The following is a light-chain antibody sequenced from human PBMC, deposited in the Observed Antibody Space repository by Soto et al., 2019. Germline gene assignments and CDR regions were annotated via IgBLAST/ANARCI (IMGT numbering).Light chain of an antibody. V-gene: IGKV3-20*01. CDR1: QTVSNSY. Sequence: EIVLTQSPGTLSLSPGESVTLSCRASQTVSNSYLAWYQQKRGQAPRLLIFDAYTRATGIPDRFSGSGSGTDFTLTISRLEPEDFAVYYCQLYGVSPKTFGQGTNVEVK. CDR3: QLYGVSPKT. CDR2: DAY. J-gene: IGKJ1*01.